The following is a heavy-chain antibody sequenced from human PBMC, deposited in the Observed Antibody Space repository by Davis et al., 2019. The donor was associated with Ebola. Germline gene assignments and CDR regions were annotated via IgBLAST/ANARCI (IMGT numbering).Heavy chain of an antibody. Sequence: GESLKISCVASGFTFSSHWMQWVRQAPGKGLVWASSIDFHGSGTTYTDSVKGRFTVSRDNAKNTLYLQMNSLRGEDTAVYYCAKAAAYGMDVWGKGTTVSVSS. V-gene: IGHV3-74*01. CDR3: AKAAAYGMDV. J-gene: IGHJ6*04. D-gene: IGHD6-25*01. CDR2: IDFHGSGT. CDR1: GFTFSSHW.